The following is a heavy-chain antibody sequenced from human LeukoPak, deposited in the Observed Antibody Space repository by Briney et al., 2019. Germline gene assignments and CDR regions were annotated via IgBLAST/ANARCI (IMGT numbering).Heavy chain of an antibody. CDR2: IYYSGST. Sequence: PSETLSLTCTVSGGSISSYYWSWIRQPPGKGLEWIGYIYYSGSTNYNPSLKRRVTISVDTSKNQFSLKLSSVTAADTAVYYCARLEGTVVTHGDAFDIWGQGTMVTVSS. CDR3: ARLEGTVVTHGDAFDI. CDR1: GGSISSYY. D-gene: IGHD4-23*01. V-gene: IGHV4-59*08. J-gene: IGHJ3*02.